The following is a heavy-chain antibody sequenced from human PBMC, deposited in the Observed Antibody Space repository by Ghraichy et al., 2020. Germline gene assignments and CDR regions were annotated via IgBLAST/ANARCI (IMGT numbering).Heavy chain of an antibody. CDR3: ARRGSRIPYYGMDV. V-gene: IGHV4-39*01. Sequence: SQTLSLTCTVSGGTIVSSSYYWGWIRQPPGKGLQLIGSIYYDGNAFYSPSLKSRLTISVDTSNNQFSLKLSSVTAADTAVYYCARRGSRIPYYGMDVWGQGTTVTVSS. J-gene: IGHJ6*02. CDR2: IYYDGNA. CDR1: GGTIVSSSYY. D-gene: IGHD2-15*01.